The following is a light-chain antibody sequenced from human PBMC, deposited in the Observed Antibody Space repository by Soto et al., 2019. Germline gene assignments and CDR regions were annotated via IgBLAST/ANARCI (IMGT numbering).Light chain of an antibody. CDR1: SSNIGNHF. CDR3: GAWDGSLSTGV. J-gene: IGLJ3*02. Sequence: QSVLTQPPSVSAAPGQKVTISCSGSSSNIGNHFVSWYQQVPGTAPTLLIYDDDKRPSGIPDRFSGSKSGTSATLGITGLQSGDEADYYCGAWDGSLSTGVFGGGTKVTVL. V-gene: IGLV1-51*01. CDR2: DDD.